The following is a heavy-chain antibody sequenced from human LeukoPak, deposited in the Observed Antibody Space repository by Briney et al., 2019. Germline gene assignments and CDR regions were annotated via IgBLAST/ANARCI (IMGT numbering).Heavy chain of an antibody. V-gene: IGHV3-30*02. Sequence: GGSLRLSCAASGFTFSSYGMHWVRQAPGKGLEWVAFIRYDGSNKYYADSVKGRFTISRDNSKNTLYLQMNSLRAEDTAVYYCAKGSGPQLDYWDQGTLVTVSS. CDR3: AKGSGPQLDY. CDR1: GFTFSSYG. D-gene: IGHD2-2*01. CDR2: IRYDGSNK. J-gene: IGHJ4*02.